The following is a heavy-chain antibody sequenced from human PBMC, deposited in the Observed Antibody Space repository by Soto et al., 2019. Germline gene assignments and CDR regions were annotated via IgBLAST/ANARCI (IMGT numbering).Heavy chain of an antibody. CDR3: AKPGYLEQWLVRGYFDY. CDR2: ISSSGSTT. V-gene: IGHV3-23*01. CDR1: GFTFNTYA. J-gene: IGHJ4*02. D-gene: IGHD6-19*01. Sequence: VQLLDSGGALVQPGGSLRLSCAASGFTFNTYAMSWVRQAPGKGLEWVSAISSSGSTTYYADSVKGRFIISRDNSKNTLYLQMNSLRAEDTAVYYCAKPGYLEQWLVRGYFDYWGQGTLVTVSS.